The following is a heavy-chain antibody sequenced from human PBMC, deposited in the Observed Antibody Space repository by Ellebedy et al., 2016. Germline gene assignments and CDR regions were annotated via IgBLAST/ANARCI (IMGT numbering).Heavy chain of an antibody. Sequence: SETLSLTCIVSGGSISRYYWSWIRQPPGGGLEWIGNIYYTGTTNQNPYLQSRVTISLDTSKNQFSLRLTSVTAADMAVYYCARIGGVSFGERPIDYWGQGTLVTVSS. V-gene: IGHV4-59*01. CDR1: GGSISRYY. CDR3: ARIGGVSFGERPIDY. J-gene: IGHJ4*02. CDR2: IYYTGTT. D-gene: IGHD3-10*01.